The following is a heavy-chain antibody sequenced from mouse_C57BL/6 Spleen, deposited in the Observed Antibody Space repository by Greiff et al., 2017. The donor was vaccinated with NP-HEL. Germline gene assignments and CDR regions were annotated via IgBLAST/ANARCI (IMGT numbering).Heavy chain of an antibody. D-gene: IGHD1-1*01. J-gene: IGHJ4*01. V-gene: IGHV1-64*01. CDR1: GYTFTSYW. Sequence: QVQLQQPGAELVKPGASVKLSCKASGYTFTSYWMHWVKQRPGQGLEWIGMIHPNSGSTNSNEKFKSKATLTVSKSSSTAYMQRSSLTSEDSAVYYCAREGPYYGSSPPAMDYWGQGTSVTVSS. CDR3: AREGPYYGSSPPAMDY. CDR2: IHPNSGST.